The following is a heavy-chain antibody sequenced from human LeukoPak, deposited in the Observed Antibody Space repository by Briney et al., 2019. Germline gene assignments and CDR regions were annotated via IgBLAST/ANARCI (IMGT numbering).Heavy chain of an antibody. Sequence: GGSLRLSCAASGFTFSSYGMHWVRQAPGKGLEWVAFIRYDGSNKYYADSVKGRFTISRDNSKNTLYLQMNSLRAEDTAVYYCAKSVMVYGDCEYFDYWGQGTLVTVSS. V-gene: IGHV3-30*02. CDR2: IRYDGSNK. J-gene: IGHJ4*02. CDR3: AKSVMVYGDCEYFDY. D-gene: IGHD4-17*01. CDR1: GFTFSSYG.